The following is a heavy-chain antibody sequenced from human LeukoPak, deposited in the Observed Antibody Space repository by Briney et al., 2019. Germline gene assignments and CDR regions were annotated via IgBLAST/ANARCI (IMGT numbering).Heavy chain of an antibody. D-gene: IGHD3-9*01. CDR2: ISAYTGNT. Sequence: GASVKVSCKASGYTFTNYGISWVRQAPGQGLERMGWISAYTGNTKYAQKFQGRVTMTADTSTRTAYMELRSLRTDDTAVYYCARDLVDILTAYKPITYYFDYWGQGTLVTVSS. CDR1: GYTFTNYG. V-gene: IGHV1-18*01. CDR3: ARDLVDILTAYKPITYYFDY. J-gene: IGHJ4*02.